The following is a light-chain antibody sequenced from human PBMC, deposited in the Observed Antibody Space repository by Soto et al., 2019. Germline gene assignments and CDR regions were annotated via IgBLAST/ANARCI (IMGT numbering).Light chain of an antibody. Sequence: QSVLTQPASVSGSPGQSITISCTGTSSDVGGFNYVSWYQQHPGKAPKLIIYDVTNRPSGVSYRVSGSKSGNTASLTISGLQAEDEADYYCNSYTSSSTYVFGTGTKVTVL. CDR3: NSYTSSSTYV. J-gene: IGLJ1*01. CDR2: DVT. CDR1: SSDVGGFNY. V-gene: IGLV2-14*03.